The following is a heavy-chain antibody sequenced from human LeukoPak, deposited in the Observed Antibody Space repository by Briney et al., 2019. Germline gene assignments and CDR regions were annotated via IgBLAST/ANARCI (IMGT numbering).Heavy chain of an antibody. CDR1: GYTFTSYD. CDR2: MNPNSGNT. CDR3: ARGYSYGSHYYYYGMDV. J-gene: IGHJ6*02. Sequence: ASVKVSCKASGYTFTSYDINWVRQATGQGLEWMGWMNPNSGNTGYAQEFQGRVTMTRNTSISTAYMELSSLRSEDTAVYYCARGYSYGSHYYYYGMDVWGQGTTVTVSS. D-gene: IGHD5-18*01. V-gene: IGHV1-8*01.